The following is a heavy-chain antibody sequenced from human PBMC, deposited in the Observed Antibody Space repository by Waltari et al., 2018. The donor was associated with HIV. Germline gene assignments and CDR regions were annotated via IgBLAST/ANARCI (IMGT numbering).Heavy chain of an antibody. CDR3: ASLHITTSGTEFDF. V-gene: IGHV4-34*02. CDR1: GGSFSGSF. CDR2: MNYSGNT. Sequence: QLKQWGAGLLKPSETLSLTCAVYGGSFSGSFWSWIRPSPGEGLEWIGEMNYSGNTKYNPSLKSRVSMSVDTSLNQVSLKLSSVTAADTAVYYCASLHITTSGTEFDFWGQGTVVTVSS. D-gene: IGHD1-1*01. J-gene: IGHJ4*02.